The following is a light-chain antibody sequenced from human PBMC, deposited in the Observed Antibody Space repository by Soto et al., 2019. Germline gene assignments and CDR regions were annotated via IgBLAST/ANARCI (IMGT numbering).Light chain of an antibody. V-gene: IGKV3-20*01. CDR3: QQQGT. CDR2: GAS. J-gene: IGKJ1*01. Sequence: ESVWTQSPCTVFLCPGQRATLSCRASQSVSSSYLAWSQQKPGQAPRLLIYGASSRATGIPDRFSGSGSGTDFTLIISRLEPEDFAVYYCQQQGTFGQGTKVDIK. CDR1: QSVSSSY.